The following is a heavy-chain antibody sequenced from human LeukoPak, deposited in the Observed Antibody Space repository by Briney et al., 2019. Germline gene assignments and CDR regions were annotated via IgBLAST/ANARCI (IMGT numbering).Heavy chain of an antibody. CDR3: ARDLWGKTAKFDY. Sequence: GGSLRLSCADSGFTFSTYSMTWVRQAPGRGLEWVSYISSSSSTIYYADSVKGRFTISRDNAKNSLYLQMNSLRVEDTAVYYCARDLWGKTAKFDYWGQGTLVTVSS. D-gene: IGHD3-16*01. J-gene: IGHJ4*02. V-gene: IGHV3-48*01. CDR2: ISSSSSTI. CDR1: GFTFSTYS.